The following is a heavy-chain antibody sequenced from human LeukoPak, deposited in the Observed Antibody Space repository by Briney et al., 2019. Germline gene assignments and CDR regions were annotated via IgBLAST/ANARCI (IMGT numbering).Heavy chain of an antibody. J-gene: IGHJ4*02. CDR3: ASHRDGYNPFDY. CDR2: ISSDGSSK. V-gene: IGHV3-30*03. D-gene: IGHD5-24*01. CDR1: GFTFSSYG. Sequence: GGSLRLSCAASGFTFSSYGMHWVRQAPGKGLDWVALISSDGSSKYYADSVKGRFTISRDNSKNTLYLQINSLRAEDTAVYYCASHRDGYNPFDYWGQGTLVTVSS.